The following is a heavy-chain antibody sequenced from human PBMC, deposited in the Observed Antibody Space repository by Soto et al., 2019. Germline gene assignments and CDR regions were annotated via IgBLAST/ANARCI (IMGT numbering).Heavy chain of an antibody. CDR3: ARDLTRGYGDSYYYYYGMDV. J-gene: IGHJ6*02. D-gene: IGHD4-17*01. Sequence: PGGSLRLSCAASGFTFSSYGMHWVRQAPGKGLEWVAAIWYDGSNKYYADSVKGRFTISRDNSKNTLYLQMNSLRAEDTAVYYCARDLTRGYGDSYYYYYGMDVWGQGTTVTVSS. CDR2: IWYDGSNK. V-gene: IGHV3-33*01. CDR1: GFTFSSYG.